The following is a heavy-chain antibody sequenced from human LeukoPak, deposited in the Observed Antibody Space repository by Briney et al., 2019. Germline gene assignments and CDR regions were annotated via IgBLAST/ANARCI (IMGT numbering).Heavy chain of an antibody. J-gene: IGHJ4*02. Sequence: SHTLSLTCAVSGGSISSGNWWSWVRQPPRKGREWIGYIYYSGSTNYNTSLKTRVTISVDTSKNQFSLKLSSVTAADTAVYYCARVTYYYDSSGYYPVMDYWGQETLVTVSS. CDR2: IYYSGST. D-gene: IGHD3-22*01. CDR3: ARVTYYYDSSGYYPVMDY. V-gene: IGHV4-61*01. CDR1: GGSISSGNW.